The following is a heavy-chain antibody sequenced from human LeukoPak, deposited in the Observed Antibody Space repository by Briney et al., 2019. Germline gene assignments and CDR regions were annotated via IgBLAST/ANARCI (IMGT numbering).Heavy chain of an antibody. J-gene: IGHJ4*02. CDR1: GDSISSSSSY. D-gene: IGHD5-24*01. Sequence: PSETLSLTCTDSGDSISSSSSYWGWIRQPPGEGLGWIGSIYYNGSTYYNPSLKSRVTISVDTSKNQFSLKLSSVTAADTAVYYCARLGPSTDGYNPLVGYWGQGTLVTVSS. CDR2: IYYNGST. CDR3: ARLGPSTDGYNPLVGY. V-gene: IGHV4-39*01.